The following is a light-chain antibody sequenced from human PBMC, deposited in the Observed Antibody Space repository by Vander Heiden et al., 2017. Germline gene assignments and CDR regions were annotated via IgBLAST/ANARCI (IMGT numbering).Light chain of an antibody. J-gene: IGKJ1*01. Sequence: EIVLTQSPGTLSLSPGERATLSGRASQSVSSSYLAWYQQKPGQAPRLLIYGASSRATGIPDRCSGRGSGTDFTLTISRLEPEDFAVYYCQQYGSSRWTFGQGTKVEIK. CDR2: GAS. CDR1: QSVSSSY. CDR3: QQYGSSRWT. V-gene: IGKV3-20*01.